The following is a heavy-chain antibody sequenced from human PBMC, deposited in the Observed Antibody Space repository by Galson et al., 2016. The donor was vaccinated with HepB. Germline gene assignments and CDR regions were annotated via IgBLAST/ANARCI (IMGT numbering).Heavy chain of an antibody. Sequence: SLRLSCAASEFTFSSYAMHWVRQAPGKGLEWVAVISYDGSNKYYADSVKGRFAISRDNSKNTLYLQMNSLRVEDTALYYCAKEFVATGAVVGDYWGQGTLVTVSS. CDR1: EFTFSSYA. CDR2: ISYDGSNK. CDR3: AKEFVATGAVVGDY. J-gene: IGHJ4*02. D-gene: IGHD2-21*01. V-gene: IGHV3-30*09.